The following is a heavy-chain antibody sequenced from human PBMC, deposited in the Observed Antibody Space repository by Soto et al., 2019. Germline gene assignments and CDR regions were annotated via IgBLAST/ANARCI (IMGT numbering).Heavy chain of an antibody. D-gene: IGHD6-25*01. CDR3: ARERGXXATDTDGYFDY. CDR1: GFTFSSYA. V-gene: IGHV3-23*02. J-gene: IGHJ4*02. CDR2: ISGSGGLT. Sequence: EVQLLESGGDLVQPGGSLRLSCAASGFTFSSYAMSWVRQAPGKGLEWVAVISGSGGLTYSGDSVKGRFXXXXXXXXXXXXXXXXXXXXXXXXXXXXARERGXXATDTDGYFDYWGQGTLVTVXX.